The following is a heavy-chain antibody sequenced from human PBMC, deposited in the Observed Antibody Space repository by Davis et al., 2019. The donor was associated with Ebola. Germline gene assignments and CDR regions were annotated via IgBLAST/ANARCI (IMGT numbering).Heavy chain of an antibody. CDR2: IYYSGST. J-gene: IGHJ4*02. Sequence: SETLSLTCTVSGGSISSYYWSWIRQPPGKGLEWIGYIYYSGSTNYNPSLKSRVTISVDTSRNQFSLKLSSVTAADTAVYYCARGRDIVVVVAAIPFDYWGQGTLVTVSS. V-gene: IGHV4-59*12. CDR3: ARGRDIVVVVAAIPFDY. CDR1: GGSISSYY. D-gene: IGHD2-15*01.